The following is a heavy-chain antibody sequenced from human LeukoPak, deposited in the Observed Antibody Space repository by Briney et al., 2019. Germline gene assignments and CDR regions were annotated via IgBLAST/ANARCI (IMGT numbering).Heavy chain of an antibody. CDR2: IKQDGSEK. D-gene: IGHD1-26*01. CDR3: ARVRGSFLDDYYGMDV. J-gene: IGHJ6*02. Sequence: GGSLRLSCAASGFTFSSYAMSWVRQAPGKGLEWVANIKQDGSEKYYVDSVKGRFTISRDNAKNSLYLQMNSLRAEDTAVYYCARVRGSFLDDYYGMDVWGQGTTVTVSS. CDR1: GFTFSSYA. V-gene: IGHV3-7*01.